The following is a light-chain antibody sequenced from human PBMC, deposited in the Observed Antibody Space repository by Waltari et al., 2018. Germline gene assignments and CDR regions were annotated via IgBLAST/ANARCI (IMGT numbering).Light chain of an antibody. J-gene: IGLJ2*01. CDR2: NNT. CDR1: SSNIGGNT. Sequence: QSVLTQPPSASGTPGQRVTISCSGSSSNIGGNTVTWYQQLPGAAPQLLIYNNTQRPSGVPDRFSGSKSGTSASLAISSLQSEDEAHYYCAAWDDSLNAVVFGGGTKLTVL. CDR3: AAWDDSLNAVV. V-gene: IGLV1-44*01.